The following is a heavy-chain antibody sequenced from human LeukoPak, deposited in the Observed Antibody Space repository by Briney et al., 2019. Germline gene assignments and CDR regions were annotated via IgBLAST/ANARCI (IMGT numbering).Heavy chain of an antibody. CDR1: GGSISSSSYY. D-gene: IGHD3-16*01. CDR2: IYTSGST. V-gene: IGHV4-61*05. J-gene: IGHJ4*02. CDR3: ARGLRSIDY. Sequence: PSETLSLTCTVSGGSISSSSYYWGWIRQPPGKGLEWIGRIYTSGSTNYNPSLKSRVTMSVDTSKNQFSLKLSSVTAADTAVYYCARGLRSIDYWGQGTLVTVSS.